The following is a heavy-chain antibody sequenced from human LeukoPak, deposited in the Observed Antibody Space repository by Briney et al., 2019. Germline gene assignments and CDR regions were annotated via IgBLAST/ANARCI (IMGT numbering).Heavy chain of an antibody. CDR2: IYTSGST. CDR1: GGSISSGSYY. D-gene: IGHD3-16*01. J-gene: IGHJ4*02. CDR3: AGGKATFDY. V-gene: IGHV4-61*02. Sequence: SETLPLTCTVSGGSISSGSYYWSWIRQPAGKGLEWIGRIYTSGSTNYNPSLKSRVTISVDTSKNQFSLKLSSVTAADTAVYYCAGGKATFDYWGQGTLVTVSS.